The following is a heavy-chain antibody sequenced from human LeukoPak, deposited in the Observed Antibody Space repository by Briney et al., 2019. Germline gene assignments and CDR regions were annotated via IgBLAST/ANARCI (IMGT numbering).Heavy chain of an antibody. J-gene: IGHJ6*03. V-gene: IGHV3-7*01. CDR1: GFTFSSYW. D-gene: IGHD3-3*01. CDR2: IKQDGSEK. CDR3: ARVHDFWRGPLNSYYMDV. Sequence: PGGSLRLSCAASGFTFSSYWMSWVRQAPGKGLEWVANIKQDGSEKYYVDSVQGRFTISRDNAKNSLYLQMNSLRAEDTAVYYCARVHDFWRGPLNSYYMDVWGKGTTVTVSS.